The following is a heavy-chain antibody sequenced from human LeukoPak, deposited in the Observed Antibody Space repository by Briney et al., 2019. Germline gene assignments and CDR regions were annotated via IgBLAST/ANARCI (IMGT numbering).Heavy chain of an antibody. Sequence: SETLSLTCTVSGYSISSGYYWGWIRQPPGKGLEWTGSIDHSGSTYYNPSLKSRITISVDTSKNQFSLKLSSVTAADTAVYYCARGEWEIGLFFDYWGQGTLVTVSS. J-gene: IGHJ4*02. D-gene: IGHD1-26*01. V-gene: IGHV4-38-2*02. CDR3: ARGEWEIGLFFDY. CDR2: IDHSGST. CDR1: GYSISSGYY.